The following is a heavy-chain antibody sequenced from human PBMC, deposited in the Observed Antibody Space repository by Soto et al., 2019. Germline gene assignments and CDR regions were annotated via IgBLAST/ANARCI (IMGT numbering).Heavy chain of an antibody. CDR1: GFTFSSYA. D-gene: IGHD6-19*01. V-gene: IGHV3-23*01. Sequence: EMQLLESGGGLVQPGGSLRLSCAASGFTFSSYAMSWVRQAPGKGLEWVSAISGSGGSTYYADSVKGRFTISRDNSKNTLYLQMNSLRAEDTAVYYCAKDLVGYSSGSINWGQGTLVTVSS. CDR3: AKDLVGYSSGSIN. CDR2: ISGSGGST. J-gene: IGHJ4*02.